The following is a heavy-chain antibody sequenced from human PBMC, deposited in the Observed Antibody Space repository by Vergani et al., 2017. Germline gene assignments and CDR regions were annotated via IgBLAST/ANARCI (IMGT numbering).Heavy chain of an antibody. CDR1: GFTFSSYA. Sequence: EVQLLESGGGLVQPGGSLRLSCAASGFTFSSYAMSWVRQAPGKGLEWVSAISGSGGSTYYADSVKGRFTISRDNSKNTLYLQTNSLRAEDTAVYYCAKDTAGYCSSTSCYAPGGWFDPWGQGTLVTVSS. V-gene: IGHV3-23*01. CDR3: AKDTAGYCSSTSCYAPGGWFDP. J-gene: IGHJ5*02. CDR2: ISGSGGST. D-gene: IGHD2-2*01.